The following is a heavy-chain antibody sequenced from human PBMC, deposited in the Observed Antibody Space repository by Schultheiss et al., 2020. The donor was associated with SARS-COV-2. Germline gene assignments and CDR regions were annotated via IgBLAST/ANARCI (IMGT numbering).Heavy chain of an antibody. CDR3: ARDDVGALDY. D-gene: IGHD3-10*01. J-gene: IGHJ4*02. CDR2: ISYDGSNK. CDR1: GFTFSSYA. Sequence: GESLKISCAASGFTFSSYAMHWVRQAPGKGLEWVAVISYDGSNKYYADSVKGRFTISRDISKNTLYLQMNSLRAEDTAVYYCARDDVGALDYWGQGTLVTVSS. V-gene: IGHV3-30-3*01.